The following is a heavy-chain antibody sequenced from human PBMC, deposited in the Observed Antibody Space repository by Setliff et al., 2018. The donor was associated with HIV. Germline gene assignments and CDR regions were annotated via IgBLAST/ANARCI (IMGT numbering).Heavy chain of an antibody. CDR1: GGSISSGSYY. V-gene: IGHV4-39*07. J-gene: IGHJ6*03. CDR2: VYYSGSA. CDR3: ATTGQLAYYFYYMYV. Sequence: SCTVSGGSISSGSYYWSWIRQPPGKGLDWIGSVYYSGSAYYNPSLTSRVTISVDTSKNQFSLKLSSVTAADTAVYYCATTGQLAYYFYYMYVWGKGTTVTVSS. D-gene: IGHD4-17*01.